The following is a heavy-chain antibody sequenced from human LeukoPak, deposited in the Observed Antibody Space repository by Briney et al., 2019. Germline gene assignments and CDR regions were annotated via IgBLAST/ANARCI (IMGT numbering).Heavy chain of an antibody. D-gene: IGHD3-10*01. CDR3: ARLGGSGSEAY. V-gene: IGHV4-39*07. J-gene: IGHJ4*02. CDR2: INHSGST. Sequence: SETLSLTCTVSGGSISSGGYYWSWIRQPPGKGLEWIGEINHSGSTNYNPSLKSRVTISVDTSKNQFSLKLSSVTAADTAVYYCARLGGSGSEAYWGQGNLVTVSS. CDR1: GGSISSGGYY.